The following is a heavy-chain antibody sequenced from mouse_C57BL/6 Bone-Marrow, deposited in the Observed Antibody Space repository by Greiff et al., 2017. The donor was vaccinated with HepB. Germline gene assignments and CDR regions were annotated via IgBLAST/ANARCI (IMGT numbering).Heavy chain of an antibody. CDR3: ARRMSNSLFAY. J-gene: IGHJ3*01. V-gene: IGHV1-26*01. CDR2: INPNNGGT. D-gene: IGHD2-5*01. CDR1: GYTFTDYY. Sequence: EVQLQQSGPELVKPGASVKISCKASGYTFTDYYMNWVKQSHGKSLEWIGDINPNNGGTSYNQKFKGKATLTVDKSSSTAYMELRSLTSEDSAVYYCARRMSNSLFAYWGQGTLVTVSA.